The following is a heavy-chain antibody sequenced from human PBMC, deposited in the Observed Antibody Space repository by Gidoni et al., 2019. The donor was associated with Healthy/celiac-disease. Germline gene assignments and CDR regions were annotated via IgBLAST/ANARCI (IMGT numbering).Heavy chain of an antibody. CDR1: GGSFSGYY. CDR3: ARGRPVFTMVRGVITYDY. J-gene: IGHJ4*02. CDR2: INHSGST. Sequence: QVQLQQWGAGLLKPSETLSLTCAVYGGSFSGYYWSWIRQPPGKGLEWIGEINHSGSTNYNPSLKSRVTISVDTSKNQFSLKLSSVTAADTAVYYCARGRPVFTMVRGVITYDYWGQGTLVTVSS. D-gene: IGHD3-10*01. V-gene: IGHV4-34*01.